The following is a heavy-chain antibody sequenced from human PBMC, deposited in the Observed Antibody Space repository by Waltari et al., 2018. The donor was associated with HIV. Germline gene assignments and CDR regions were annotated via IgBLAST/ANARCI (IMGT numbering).Heavy chain of an antibody. CDR2: SSYERINK. CDR1: RFTFCRVG. J-gene: IGHJ4*02. Sequence: QAQLVEDGGDVVQHGRSLRLSCAASRFTFCRVGRAWVRQAPGTGLECLSVSSYERINKYYADSVKGRVTISRDKSENTLHLQINSLKAEDTAVYYCARDLWIYSDYLTFSLGLWGQGTLVTVSS. D-gene: IGHD4-17*01. V-gene: IGHV3-30*01. CDR3: ARDLWIYSDYLTFSLGL.